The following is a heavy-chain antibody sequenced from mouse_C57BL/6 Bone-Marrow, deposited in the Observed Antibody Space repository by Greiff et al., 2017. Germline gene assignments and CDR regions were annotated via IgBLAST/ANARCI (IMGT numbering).Heavy chain of an antibody. Sequence: QVHVKQPGAELVKPGASVKMSCKASGYTFTSYWITWVKQRPGQGLEWIGDIYPGSGSTNYNEKFKSKATLTVDTSSSTAYMQLSSLTSEDSAVYYCAQQTGPGFVYWGQGTTLTVSS. CDR2: IYPGSGST. J-gene: IGHJ2*01. CDR1: GYTFTSYW. V-gene: IGHV1-55*01. CDR3: AQQTGPGFVY. D-gene: IGHD4-1*01.